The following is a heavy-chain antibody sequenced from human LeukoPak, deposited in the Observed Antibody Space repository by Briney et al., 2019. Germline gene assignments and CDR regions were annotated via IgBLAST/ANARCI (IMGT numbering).Heavy chain of an antibody. Sequence: GGSLRLSCVVSGFPFGNFWMHWVRQVPGKGLVWVARMDTDGRTTDYADSVKGRFTISRDNARNTLYLQMRSLRADDTALYYCATDVTGSEDRRGKGTLVTVSS. J-gene: IGHJ5*02. CDR3: ATDVTGSEDR. CDR2: MDTDGRTT. V-gene: IGHV3-74*01. D-gene: IGHD6-25*01. CDR1: GFPFGNFW.